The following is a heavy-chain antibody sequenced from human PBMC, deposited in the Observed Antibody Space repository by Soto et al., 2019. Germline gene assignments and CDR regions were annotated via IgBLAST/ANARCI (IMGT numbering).Heavy chain of an antibody. CDR3: ARGTPSPLIVRSSRGPWFDP. Sequence: SETLSLTCTVSGFSSSSYYGSWIRQPPGKGLEWIGYMYYGGRTNYNPSLKSRVTISVDTSKMQVSLKLSSVTAADTAVYFCARGTPSPLIVRSSRGPWFDPWGQGTLVTVSS. D-gene: IGHD2-15*01. V-gene: IGHV4-59*08. CDR2: MYYGGRT. CDR1: GFSSSSYY. J-gene: IGHJ5*02.